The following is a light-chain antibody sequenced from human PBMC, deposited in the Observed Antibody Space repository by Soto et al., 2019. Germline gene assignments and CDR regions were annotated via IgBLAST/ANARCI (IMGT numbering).Light chain of an antibody. CDR2: AAS. V-gene: IGKV1-39*01. CDR1: QSISNY. J-gene: IGKJ3*01. CDR3: QQSYTTLFT. Sequence: DIQMTQSPSSLSASVGDRVTITCRASQSISNYLNWYQQKPGKAPKLLIYAASSLQSGVPSRFSSSGSGTDFTLTISSLQPEDFATYSCQQSYTTLFTFGPGTNVDI.